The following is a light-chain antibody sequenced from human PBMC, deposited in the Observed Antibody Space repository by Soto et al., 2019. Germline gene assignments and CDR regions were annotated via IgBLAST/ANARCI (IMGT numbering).Light chain of an antibody. CDR2: GAS. V-gene: IGKV3-15*01. Sequence: EIVMTQSPSTLSVSPGERATLSCRASQSVSSNLAWYQQKPGQAPRLLIYGASTRATGIPARFSGSGSGTDFTLTISSLQSEDFAIYYGQQENNWPLTFGQGTEVEI. CDR1: QSVSSN. CDR3: QQENNWPLT. J-gene: IGKJ1*01.